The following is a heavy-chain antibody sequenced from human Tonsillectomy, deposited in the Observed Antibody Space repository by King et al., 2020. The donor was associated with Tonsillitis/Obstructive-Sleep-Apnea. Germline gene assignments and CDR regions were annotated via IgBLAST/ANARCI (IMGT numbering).Heavy chain of an antibody. CDR1: GGSFSGYY. D-gene: IGHD1-14*01. CDR3: ARGLSGSGGAFDI. Sequence: VQLQQWGAGLLKPSETLSLTCAVYGGSFSGYYWSWIRQPPGKGLEWIGEINHSVSTNYNPSLKSRVTISVDTSKNQFSLKLSSVTAADTAEYYCARGLSGSGGAFDIWGQGTNGHRLF. J-gene: IGHJ3*02. CDR2: INHSVST. V-gene: IGHV4-34*01.